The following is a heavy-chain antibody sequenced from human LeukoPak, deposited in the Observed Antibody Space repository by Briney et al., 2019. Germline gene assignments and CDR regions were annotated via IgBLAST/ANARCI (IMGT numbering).Heavy chain of an antibody. V-gene: IGHV4-59*01. Sequence: SETLSLTCTVSGGSISTYYWSWIRQPPGKGLKWIGYIDYSGSTNYNPSLKSRVTISVDTSKNQFSLKLSSVTAADTAVYYCARVRPRSWYFDLWGRGTLVTVSS. CDR1: GGSISTYY. J-gene: IGHJ2*01. CDR2: IDYSGST. CDR3: ARVRPRSWYFDL.